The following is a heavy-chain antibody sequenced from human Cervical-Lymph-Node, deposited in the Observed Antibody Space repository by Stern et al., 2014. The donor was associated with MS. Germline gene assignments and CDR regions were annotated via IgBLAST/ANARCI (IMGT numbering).Heavy chain of an antibody. Sequence: VQLGQSGAELKKPGSSVKVSCKAFGGTFSSLSGSWVRRAPGHGLQWLGGITPMFGTSHYVQKFQDRLNIFADESTQTIYMSLSGLISEDTAMYYCARDQAGVAAHWGQGTLVTVSS. J-gene: IGHJ4*02. CDR3: ARDQAGVAAH. CDR1: GGTFSSLS. CDR2: ITPMFGTS. V-gene: IGHV1-69*01. D-gene: IGHD6-13*01.